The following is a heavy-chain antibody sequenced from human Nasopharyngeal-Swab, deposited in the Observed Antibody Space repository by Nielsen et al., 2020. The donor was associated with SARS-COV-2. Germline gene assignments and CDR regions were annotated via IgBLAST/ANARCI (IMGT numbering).Heavy chain of an antibody. V-gene: IGHV4-34*01. CDR1: GEPFNSHY. D-gene: IGHD2-21*01. CDR2: NSYSGSN. J-gene: IGHJ6*02. CDR3: ARIKSVPYSSFYYYGLDV. Sequence: TLSLPCAFYGEPFNSHYGTWIRQSPGKVLEWIGENSYSGSNKYNPALKSRLTISVDTSNNQFSLKLTSVTAADTGVYYCARIKSVPYSSFYYYGLDVWGPGTTVTVSS.